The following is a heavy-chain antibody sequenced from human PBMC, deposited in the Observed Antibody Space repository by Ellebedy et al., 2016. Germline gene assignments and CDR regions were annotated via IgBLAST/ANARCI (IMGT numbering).Heavy chain of an antibody. V-gene: IGHV3-23*01. CDR1: GFTLSSHS. Sequence: GGSLRLSCAASGFTLSSHSMNWIRQAPGKGLEWVSAISGSGGSTYYADSVKGRFTISRDNSKNTLYLQMNSLRAEDTAVYYCAKDGCGGDCYSVGGYFDYWGQGTLVTVSS. J-gene: IGHJ4*02. CDR2: ISGSGGST. D-gene: IGHD2-21*02. CDR3: AKDGCGGDCYSVGGYFDY.